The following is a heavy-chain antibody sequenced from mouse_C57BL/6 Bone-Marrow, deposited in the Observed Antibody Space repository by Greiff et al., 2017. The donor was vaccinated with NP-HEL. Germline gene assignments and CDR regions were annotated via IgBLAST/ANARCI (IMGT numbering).Heavy chain of an antibody. D-gene: IGHD2-4*01. V-gene: IGHV1-58*01. CDR3: ASSRCDDYDGYFDY. CDR2: IYIGNGYT. J-gene: IGHJ2*01. Sequence: VQLQQSGAELVRPGSSVKMSCKTSGYTFTSYGINWVKQRPGQGLEWIGYIYIGNGYTEYNEKFKGKATLTSDTSSSTAYMQLSSLTSEDSAISFCASSRCDDYDGYFDYWGQGTTLTVSS. CDR1: GYTFTSYG.